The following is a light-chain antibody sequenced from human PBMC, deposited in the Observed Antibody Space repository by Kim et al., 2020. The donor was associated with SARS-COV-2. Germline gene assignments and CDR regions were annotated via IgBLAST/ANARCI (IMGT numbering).Light chain of an antibody. Sequence: ASVGDRVTITCRTTQGISRHLDWYQQKPGRAPKLLIYDASSLQAGVPSRFSGSGSETDFTLTISSLQPEDFATYYCQQSDSYPFTFGHGTQVEIK. J-gene: IGKJ3*01. CDR1: QGISRH. CDR2: DAS. CDR3: QQSDSYPFT. V-gene: IGKV1-13*02.